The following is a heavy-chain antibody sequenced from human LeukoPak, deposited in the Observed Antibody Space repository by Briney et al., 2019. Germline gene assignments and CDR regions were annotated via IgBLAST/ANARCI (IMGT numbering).Heavy chain of an antibody. CDR1: GFTFSSYA. D-gene: IGHD1-1*01. Sequence: GGSLRLSCAASGFTFSSYAMNWVRQAPGKGLEWVSSISGIGGSTYYADSVKGRFTISRDNAKNSLYLQMNSLRAEDTAVYYCARAGYSRTGTMYYYYGMDVWGQGTTVTVSS. CDR2: ISGIGGST. V-gene: IGHV3-23*01. CDR3: ARAGYSRTGTMYYYYGMDV. J-gene: IGHJ6*02.